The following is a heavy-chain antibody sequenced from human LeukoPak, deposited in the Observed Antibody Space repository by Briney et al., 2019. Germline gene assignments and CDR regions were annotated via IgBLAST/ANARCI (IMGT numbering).Heavy chain of an antibody. CDR3: ARLGVAAAADY. D-gene: IGHD6-13*01. J-gene: IGHJ4*02. V-gene: IGHV4-39*01. Sequence: KSSETLSLTCTVSGGSISSSSYYWGWIRQPPGKGLEWIGSIYYSGSTYYNPSLKSRVTISVDTSKNQFSLKLSSVTAADTAVYYCARLGVAAAADYWGQGTLVTVSS. CDR1: GGSISSSSYY. CDR2: IYYSGST.